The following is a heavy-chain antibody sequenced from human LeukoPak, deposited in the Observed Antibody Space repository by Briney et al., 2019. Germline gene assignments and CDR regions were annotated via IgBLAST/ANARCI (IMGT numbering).Heavy chain of an antibody. CDR2: ISYDGSNK. CDR3: AKLTTMVRGVIHDY. Sequence: GGSLRLSCAASGFTFSSYAMHWVRQAPGKGLEWVAVISYDGSNKYYADSVKGRFTISRDNSKNTLYLQMNSLRAEDTAVYYCAKLTTMVRGVIHDYWGQGTLVTVSS. J-gene: IGHJ4*02. CDR1: GFTFSSYA. D-gene: IGHD3-10*01. V-gene: IGHV3-30*04.